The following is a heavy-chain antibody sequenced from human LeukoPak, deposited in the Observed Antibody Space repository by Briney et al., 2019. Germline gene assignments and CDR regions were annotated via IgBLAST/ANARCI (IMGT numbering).Heavy chain of an antibody. CDR3: ARATEVVQSAFDI. CDR1: GGSISSGGYY. Sequence: PSQTLSLTCTVSGGSISSGGYYWSWIRQHPGKGLEWIGYIYYSGSTYYNPSLKSRVTMSVDTSKNQFSLKLSSVTAADTAVYYCARATEVVQSAFDIWGQGTMVTVSS. D-gene: IGHD2-15*01. V-gene: IGHV4-31*03. J-gene: IGHJ3*02. CDR2: IYYSGST.